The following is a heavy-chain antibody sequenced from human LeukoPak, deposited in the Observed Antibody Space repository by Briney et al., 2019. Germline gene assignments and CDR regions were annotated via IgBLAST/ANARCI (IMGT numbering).Heavy chain of an antibody. J-gene: IGHJ5*02. D-gene: IGHD3-10*01. CDR3: ARDSNSRITVVRGVLGWFDP. CDR1: GDSISSHF. CDR2: IYHSGGT. Sequence: PSETLSLTCTVSGDSISSHFWSWIRQPPGKGLEWIGYIYHSGGTNYNPSLKSRVTISVDTSKTQFSLKLSSVTAADTAVYYCARDSNSRITVVRGVLGWFDPWGQGTLVAVSS. V-gene: IGHV4-59*11.